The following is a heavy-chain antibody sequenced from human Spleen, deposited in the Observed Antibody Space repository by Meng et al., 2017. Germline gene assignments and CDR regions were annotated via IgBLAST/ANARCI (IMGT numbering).Heavy chain of an antibody. J-gene: IGHJ4*02. D-gene: IGHD2-2*01. V-gene: IGHV1-69*05. Sequence: SVKVSCKTPGGIFRNSVVGWVRQAPGQGLEWMGGINGVFGTINYAQKFQGRVTITTDESTSTAYMELTRLTSEDTAVYFCARKAGNCISTTCYSLDYWGQGTLVTVSS. CDR3: ARKAGNCISTTCYSLDY. CDR1: GGIFRNSV. CDR2: INGVFGTI.